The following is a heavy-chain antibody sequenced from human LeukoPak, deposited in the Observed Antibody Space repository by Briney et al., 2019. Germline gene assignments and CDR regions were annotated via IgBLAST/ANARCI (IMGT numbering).Heavy chain of an antibody. J-gene: IGHJ4*02. CDR3: AKEGVRNIVVADIPFDY. CDR2: IRYDGSNK. V-gene: IGHV3-30*02. CDR1: GFTFSSYG. Sequence: GGSLRLSCAASGFTFSSYGMHWVRQAPGKGLEWVAFIRYDGSNKYYADSVKGRFTISRDNSKNTLYLQMNSLRAEDTAVYYCAKEGVRNIVVADIPFDYWGQGTLVTVSS. D-gene: IGHD6-19*01.